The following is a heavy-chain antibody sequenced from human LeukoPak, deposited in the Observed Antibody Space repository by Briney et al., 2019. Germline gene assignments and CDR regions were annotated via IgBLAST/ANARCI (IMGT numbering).Heavy chain of an antibody. V-gene: IGHV4-59*01. J-gene: IGHJ4*02. CDR2: IYYSGSA. CDR1: GGSISSYY. D-gene: IGHD1-14*01. Sequence: SETLSLTCTVSGGSISSYYRSWIRQPPGKGLEWIGCIYYSGSANYNPSLKSRVTISVDTSKNQFSLKLSSVTAADTAVYYCARAPKGISRKYYFDYWGQGTLVTVSS. CDR3: ARAPKGISRKYYFDY.